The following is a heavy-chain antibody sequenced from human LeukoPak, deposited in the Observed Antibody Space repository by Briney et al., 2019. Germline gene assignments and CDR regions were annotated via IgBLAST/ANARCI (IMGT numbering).Heavy chain of an antibody. J-gene: IGHJ4*02. CDR1: GFILNYYW. CDR3: ARWVSQYYFDY. CDR2: INQDGSEK. V-gene: IGHV3-7*01. Sequence: PGGSLRLSCEASGFILNYYWMSWVRQAPGKVQEWVANINQDGSEKYFVDSVKGRYTISRDNAQNSVFLQMDSLRVDDTAVYYCARWVSQYYFDYWGQGTHVTVSS. D-gene: IGHD2-21*01.